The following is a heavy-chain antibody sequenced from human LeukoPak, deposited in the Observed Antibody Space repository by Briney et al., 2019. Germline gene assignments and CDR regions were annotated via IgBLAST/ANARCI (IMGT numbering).Heavy chain of an antibody. CDR3: ASQGGTLTWFDP. V-gene: IGHV4-31*03. CDR1: GGSISSGGYY. J-gene: IGHJ5*02. Sequence: SQTLSLTCTVSGGSISSGGYYWNWIRQHPGKGLEWIGFISYRGTTDYNPSLKSRIVISLDASKNQLFLKLNSVTAADTDVYYCASQGGTLTWFDPWGQGTLVTVSS. D-gene: IGHD1-7*01. CDR2: ISYRGTT.